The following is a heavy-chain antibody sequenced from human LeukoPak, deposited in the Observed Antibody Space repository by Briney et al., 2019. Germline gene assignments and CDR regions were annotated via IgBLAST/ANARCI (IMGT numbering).Heavy chain of an antibody. Sequence: GRSLRLSCAASGFTFSSYGMHWVRQAPGKGLEWVAVIWYDGSNKYYADSVKGRFTISRDNSKNTLYLQMNSLRAEDTAVYYCARDSLDSSGWYYFDHWGQGTLVTVSS. CDR2: IWYDGSNK. CDR1: GFTFSSYG. D-gene: IGHD6-19*01. CDR3: ARDSLDSSGWYYFDH. V-gene: IGHV3-33*01. J-gene: IGHJ4*02.